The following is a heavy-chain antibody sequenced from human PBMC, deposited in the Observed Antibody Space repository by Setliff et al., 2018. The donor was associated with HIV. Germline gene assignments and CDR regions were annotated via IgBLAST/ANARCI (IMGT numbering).Heavy chain of an antibody. CDR3: AREPGRSYYDSSGFDY. D-gene: IGHD3-22*01. CDR1: GGSISSGGYY. J-gene: IGHJ4*02. Sequence: KPSETLSLTCTVSGGSISSGGYYWSWIRQHPGKGLEWIGYIYYSGSTYYNPSLKSRVTISGDTSKSQLSLKLTSVTAADTAVYSCAREPGRSYYDSSGFDYWGQGIPVTVSS. V-gene: IGHV4-31*03. CDR2: IYYSGST.